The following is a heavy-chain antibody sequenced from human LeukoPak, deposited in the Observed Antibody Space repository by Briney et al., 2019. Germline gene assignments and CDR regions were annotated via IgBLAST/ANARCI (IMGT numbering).Heavy chain of an antibody. D-gene: IGHD4-17*01. V-gene: IGHV3-21*03. Sequence: GGSLRLSCAASGFTFSSYSMNWVRQAPGKGLEWVSSISSSSSYIYYADSVKGRFTISRDNAKNSLYLQMNSLRAEDIGIYYCAKGDYGDYLHYMDVWGKGTMVTVSS. CDR2: ISSSSSYI. CDR3: AKGDYGDYLHYMDV. CDR1: GFTFSSYS. J-gene: IGHJ6*03.